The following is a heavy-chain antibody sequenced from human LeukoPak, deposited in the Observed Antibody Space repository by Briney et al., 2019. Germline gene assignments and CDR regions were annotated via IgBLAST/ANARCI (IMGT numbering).Heavy chain of an antibody. CDR2: ISRSGGST. V-gene: IGHV3-21*01. CDR3: VRGDKRDY. Sequence: GGSLRLSCVGFGFAFSNYNLNWVRQAPGKGLEWVSSISRSGGSTYYAESVRGRLTISRDNAESSVYLHVNSLRVEDTAIYYCVRGDKRDYWGQGTLVTVAS. J-gene: IGHJ4*01. CDR1: GFAFSNYN. D-gene: IGHD5-24*01.